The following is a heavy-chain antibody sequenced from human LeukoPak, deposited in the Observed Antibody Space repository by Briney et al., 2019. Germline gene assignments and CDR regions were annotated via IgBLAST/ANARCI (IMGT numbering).Heavy chain of an antibody. D-gene: IGHD1-14*01. CDR1: GFPFSSYS. CDR3: ARDFRYYFDY. V-gene: IGHV3-48*02. Sequence: GGSLRLSCAASGFPFSSYSMNWVRQVPGKGLQWVSYISGSSGATFYADSVKGRFTISRDNAKNSLYLQMNSLRDEDTAVYYCARDFRYYFDYWGQGTLVTVSS. J-gene: IGHJ4*02. CDR2: ISGSSGAT.